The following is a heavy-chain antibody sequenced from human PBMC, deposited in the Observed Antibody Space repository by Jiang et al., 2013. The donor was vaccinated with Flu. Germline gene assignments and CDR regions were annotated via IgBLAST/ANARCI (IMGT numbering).Heavy chain of an antibody. J-gene: IGHJ4*02. CDR1: GFTFTSYS. CDR2: ITSSSGYI. D-gene: IGHD4-17*01. CDR3: ARDLYGDYVFDH. V-gene: IGHV3-21*01. Sequence: QLLESGGGLVKPGGSLRLSCAASGFTFTSYSMNWVRQAPGKGLEWVSSITSSSGYIYYADSVKGRFTISRDNAKNSLYLQMNSLRAEDTAVYYCARDLYGDYVFDHWGQGTLVTVSS.